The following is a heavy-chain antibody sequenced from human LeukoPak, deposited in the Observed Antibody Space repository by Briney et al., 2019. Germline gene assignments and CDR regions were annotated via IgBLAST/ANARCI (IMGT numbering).Heavy chain of an antibody. Sequence: SVKVSCTASGGTFSSYAISWVRQAPGQGLEWMGGIIPIFGTANYAQKFQGRVTITADESTSTAYMELSSLRSEDTAVYYCARGRIQTMGFYYYYGMDVWGQGTTVTVSS. D-gene: IGHD4/OR15-4a*01. J-gene: IGHJ6*02. CDR2: IIPIFGTA. CDR1: GGTFSSYA. V-gene: IGHV1-69*13. CDR3: ARGRIQTMGFYYYYGMDV.